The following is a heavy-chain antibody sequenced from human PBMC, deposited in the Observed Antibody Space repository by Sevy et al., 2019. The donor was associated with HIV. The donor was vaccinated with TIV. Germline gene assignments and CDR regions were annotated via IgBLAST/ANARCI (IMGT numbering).Heavy chain of an antibody. V-gene: IGHV3-49*04. CDR1: GFTFTDYA. J-gene: IGHJ4*02. D-gene: IGHD1-1*01. CDR3: TRWKGAQSGFDY. Sequence: GGSLRLSCTASGFTFTDYAMNWVRQSPGKGLEWVAFFKRKADGGTLDHAATVKGRFTISRDDPKNIAYLQMNDLKTEDTGVYYCTRWKGAQSGFDYWGQGALVTVSS. CDR2: FKRKADGGTL.